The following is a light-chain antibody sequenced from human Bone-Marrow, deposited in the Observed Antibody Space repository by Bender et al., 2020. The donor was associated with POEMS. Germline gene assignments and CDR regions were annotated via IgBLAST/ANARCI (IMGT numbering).Light chain of an antibody. Sequence: QSVLTQPPSVSGAPGQRVTIACTGSSSNIGEGYDVHWYQQLPGTAPKLLIYSNTNRPSGVSDRFSAYKSGTSASLAITGLQAEDEGDYYCQSYDSSLTGSGVFGGGTKLTVL. CDR2: SNT. V-gene: IGLV1-40*01. J-gene: IGLJ3*02. CDR3: QSYDSSLTGSGV. CDR1: SSNIGEGYD.